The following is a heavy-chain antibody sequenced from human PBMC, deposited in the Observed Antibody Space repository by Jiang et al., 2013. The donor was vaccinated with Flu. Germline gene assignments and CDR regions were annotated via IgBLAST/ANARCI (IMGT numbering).Heavy chain of an antibody. CDR3: ARDRLGNYYDSSGYYYFDAFDI. CDR2: INPNSGGT. V-gene: IGHV1-2*02. D-gene: IGHD3-22*01. Sequence: EWMGWINPNSGGTNYAQKFQGRVTMTRDTSISTAYMELSRLRSDDTAVYYCARDRLGNYYDSSGYYYFDAFDIWGQGTMVTVSS. J-gene: IGHJ3*02.